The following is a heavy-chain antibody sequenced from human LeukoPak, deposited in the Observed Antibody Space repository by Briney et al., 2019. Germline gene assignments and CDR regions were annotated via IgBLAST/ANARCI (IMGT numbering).Heavy chain of an antibody. D-gene: IGHD4-23*01. CDR3: ARDYGGSSPFDY. J-gene: IGHJ4*02. Sequence: GSLRLSCAASGFTFSTHSMNWVRQAPGKGLEWVSSISSSSNTIYYADSVEGRFTISRDNAKNSLYLQMNSLRAEDTAVYYCARDYGGSSPFDYWGQGTLVTVSS. CDR2: ISSSSNTI. V-gene: IGHV3-21*01. CDR1: GFTFSTHS.